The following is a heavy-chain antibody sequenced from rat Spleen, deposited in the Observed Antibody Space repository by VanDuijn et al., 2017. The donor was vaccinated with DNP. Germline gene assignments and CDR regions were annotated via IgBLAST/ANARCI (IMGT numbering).Heavy chain of an antibody. CDR1: GFSLTRNS. J-gene: IGHJ2*01. CDR2: ISSGGST. Sequence: QVQLKESGPGLVQPSQTLSLTCTVSGFSLTRNSVHWVRQPPGKGLEWIAAISSGGSTYYNSALKSRLSISRDTSKSQVFLKMNSLQTEDTAIYFCTRGSGSVDYWGRGVMVTVSS. V-gene: IGHV2-1*01. D-gene: IGHD1-12*02. CDR3: TRGSGSVDY.